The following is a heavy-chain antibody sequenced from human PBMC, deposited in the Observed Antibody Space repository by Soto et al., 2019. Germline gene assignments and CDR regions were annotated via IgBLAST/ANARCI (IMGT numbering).Heavy chain of an antibody. CDR2: INRSRST. Sequence: SETLSLTCTVSGGPISSNIYFWVWIRHPPGKGLEWIGRINRSRSTNHNPSLKSRVTISVDTSKNQFSLKLNSVTAADTAVYYCARGWVGTGSHYFRFWGQGTLVTVSS. D-gene: IGHD3-9*01. V-gene: IGHV4-39*07. J-gene: IGHJ4*02. CDR1: GGPISSNIYF. CDR3: ARGWVGTGSHYFRF.